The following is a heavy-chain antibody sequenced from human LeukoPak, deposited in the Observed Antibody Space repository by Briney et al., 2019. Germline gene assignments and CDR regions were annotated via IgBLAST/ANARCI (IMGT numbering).Heavy chain of an antibody. D-gene: IGHD3-10*01. J-gene: IGHJ4*02. CDR2: IIPIFGTA. CDR3: AVDGSGSYYHFDY. V-gene: IGHV1-69*13. CDR1: GGTFSSYA. Sequence: SVKVSCTASGGTFSSYAISWVRQAPGQGLEWMGGIIPIFGTANYAQTFQGRVTITADESTSTAYMELSSLRSEDTAVYYCAVDGSGSYYHFDYWGQGTLVTVSS.